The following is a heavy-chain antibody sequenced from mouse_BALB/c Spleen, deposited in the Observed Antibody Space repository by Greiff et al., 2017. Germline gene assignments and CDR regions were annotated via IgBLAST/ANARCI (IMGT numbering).Heavy chain of an antibody. CDR2: ISYSGST. Sequence: EVKLQESGPGLVKPSQSLSLTCTVTGYSITSDYAWNWIRQFPGNKLEWMGYISYSGSTSYNPSLKSRISITRDTSKNQFFLQLNSVTTEDTATYYCAREDYWGQGTTLTVSS. V-gene: IGHV3-2*02. J-gene: IGHJ2*01. CDR1: GYSITSDYA. CDR3: AREDY.